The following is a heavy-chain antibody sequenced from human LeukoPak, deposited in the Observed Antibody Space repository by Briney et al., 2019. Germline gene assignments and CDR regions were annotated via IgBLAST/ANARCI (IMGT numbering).Heavy chain of an antibody. J-gene: IGHJ3*02. CDR1: GLTFRNYP. CDR2: ISGSGATI. Sequence: GGSLRLSCTASGLTFRNYPINFVRQAPGKGLDWVSAISGSGATIYYADAVRGRFTISRDNSKDTVYLQMNSLRAEDTALYHCVTKLYVGHTHAFDIWGQGTMVTVSP. CDR3: VTKLYVGHTHAFDI. V-gene: IGHV3-23*01. D-gene: IGHD3-16*01.